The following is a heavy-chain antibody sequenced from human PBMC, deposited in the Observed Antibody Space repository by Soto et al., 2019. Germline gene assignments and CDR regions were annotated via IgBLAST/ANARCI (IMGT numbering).Heavy chain of an antibody. Sequence: QVPLVQSGAEVKRPGASVKVSCKASGFTFTGYYMHWVRQAPGQGLEWIGWINPNTGVANYAQKFRDWVTITRDTSITTGYLELSGLKSDDTAVYFCAKDDAGHPDFWGQGTLLTVSS. CDR2: INPNTGVA. D-gene: IGHD6-13*01. CDR1: GFTFTGYY. V-gene: IGHV1-2*04. CDR3: AKDDAGHPDF. J-gene: IGHJ4*02.